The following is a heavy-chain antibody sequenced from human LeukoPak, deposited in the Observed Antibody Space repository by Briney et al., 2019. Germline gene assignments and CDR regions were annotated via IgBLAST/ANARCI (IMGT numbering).Heavy chain of an antibody. CDR1: GFTFTSSA. J-gene: IGHJ4*02. CDR3: AAVPHEYSYGPGWGDY. CDR2: IVVGSGNT. V-gene: IGHV1-58*02. Sequence: SVKVSCKASGFTFTSSAMQWVRQARGQRLEWIGWIVVGSGNTNYAQKFQERVTITRDMSTSTAYMELSSLRSEDTAVYCCAAVPHEYSYGPGWGDYWGQGTLVTVSS. D-gene: IGHD5-18*01.